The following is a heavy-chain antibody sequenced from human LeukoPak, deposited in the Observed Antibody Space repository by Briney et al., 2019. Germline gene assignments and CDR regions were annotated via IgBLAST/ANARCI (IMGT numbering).Heavy chain of an antibody. Sequence: QPGGSLRLSCAASGFTFSSNWMHWVRQGPGKGLAWISRISTDGSSTTYADSVKGRFTISRDNAKNTLYLQMNSLRAEDTAVYYCSRASSSVPNLLDYWGQGTLVTVSS. D-gene: IGHD6-19*01. CDR3: SRASSSVPNLLDY. V-gene: IGHV3-74*01. J-gene: IGHJ4*02. CDR2: ISTDGSST. CDR1: GFTFSSNW.